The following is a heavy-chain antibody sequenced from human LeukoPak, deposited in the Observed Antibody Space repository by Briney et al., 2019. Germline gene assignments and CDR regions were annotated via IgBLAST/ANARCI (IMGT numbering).Heavy chain of an antibody. CDR1: GGSISSSSYY. D-gene: IGHD3-16*02. CDR3: ARDLMITFGGVIVSYACDI. Sequence: PSETLSLTCTVSGGSISSSSYYWSWIRQPAGKGLEWIGRIYASGSTNYNPSLKTRVTISVDTSKNQFSLRLSSVTAADTAVYYCARDLMITFGGVIVSYACDIWGQGTMVTVSS. J-gene: IGHJ3*02. V-gene: IGHV4-61*02. CDR2: IYASGST.